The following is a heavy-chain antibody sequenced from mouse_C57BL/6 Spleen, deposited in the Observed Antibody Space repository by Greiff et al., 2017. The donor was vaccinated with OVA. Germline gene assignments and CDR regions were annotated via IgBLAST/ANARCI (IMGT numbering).Heavy chain of an antibody. CDR1: GYTFTSYG. CDR3: ARGGLEYGYAMDY. J-gene: IGHJ4*01. V-gene: IGHV1-81*01. Sequence: QVQLQQSGAELARPGASVKLSCKASGYTFTSYGISWVKQRTGQGLEWIGEIYPSSGNTYYNEKFKGKATLPADKSSSTAYMELRSLTSEDSAGYCCARGGLEYGYAMDYWGQGTSVTVSS. D-gene: IGHD3-3*01. CDR2: IYPSSGNT.